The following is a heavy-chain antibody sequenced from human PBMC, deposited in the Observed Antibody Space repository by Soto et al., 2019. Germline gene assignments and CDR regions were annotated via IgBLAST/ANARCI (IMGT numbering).Heavy chain of an antibody. Sequence: GGSLRLSCAASGFTFSSYAMSWVRQAPGKGLEWVSAISGSGGSTYYADSVKGRFTISRDNSKNTLYLQMNSVRAEDTAVYYCAKDYGSGSYYNPILYYFDYWGQGTLVTVSS. V-gene: IGHV3-23*01. J-gene: IGHJ4*02. CDR3: AKDYGSGSYYNPILYYFDY. CDR2: ISGSGGST. D-gene: IGHD3-10*01. CDR1: GFTFSSYA.